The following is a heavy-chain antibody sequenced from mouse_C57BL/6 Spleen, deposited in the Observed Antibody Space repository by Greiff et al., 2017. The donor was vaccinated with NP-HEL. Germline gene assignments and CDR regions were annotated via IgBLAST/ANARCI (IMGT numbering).Heavy chain of an antibody. V-gene: IGHV1-53*01. Sequence: QVQLQQSGTELVKPGASVKLSCKASGYTFTSYWMHWVKQRPGQGLEWIGNINPSNGGTNYNEKFKSKATLTVDKSSSTAYMQLSSLTSEDSAVYYCARLTTVVAGAMDYWGQGTSVTVSS. CDR1: GYTFTSYW. D-gene: IGHD1-1*01. CDR2: INPSNGGT. CDR3: ARLTTVVAGAMDY. J-gene: IGHJ4*01.